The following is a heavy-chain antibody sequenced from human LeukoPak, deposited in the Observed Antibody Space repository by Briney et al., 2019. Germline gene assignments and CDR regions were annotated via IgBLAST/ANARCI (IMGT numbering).Heavy chain of an antibody. D-gene: IGHD1-14*01. CDR1: GFTLWQRW. V-gene: IGHV3-74*01. Sequence: PGGSLRLSCAASGFTLWQRWMHWVRQAPGKGLVWVSHINRDGTTTSYADSVKGRFIISRDNARSTLYLQMNSLRVEDTAMYFCTTNPDGVNWFDPWGQGTLVTVS. CDR3: TTNPDGVNWFDP. CDR2: INRDGTTT. J-gene: IGHJ5*02.